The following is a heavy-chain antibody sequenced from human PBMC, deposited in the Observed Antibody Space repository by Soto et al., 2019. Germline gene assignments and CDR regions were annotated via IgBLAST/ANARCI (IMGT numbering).Heavy chain of an antibody. V-gene: IGHV3-48*01. CDR3: ARDVRYSNSRKNWFDP. J-gene: IGHJ5*02. CDR2: ISSSSSTI. Sequence: GGSLRLSCAASGFTFSSYGINWVRQAPGKGLEWVSYISSSSSTIYYADSVKGRFTISRDNAKNSLYLQLNSLRAEDTAVYYCARDVRYSNSRKNWFDPWGQGTLVTVSS. D-gene: IGHD6-6*01. CDR1: GFTFSSYG.